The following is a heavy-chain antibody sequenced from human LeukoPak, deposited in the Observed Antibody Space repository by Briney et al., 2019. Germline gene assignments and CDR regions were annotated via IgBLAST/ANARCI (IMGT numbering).Heavy chain of an antibody. D-gene: IGHD3-22*01. CDR2: INPSGGST. CDR3: ARERRWQYYDSSGYISWFDP. CDR1: GYTFTSYY. Sequence: ASVKVSCTASGYTFTSYYMHWVRQAPGQGLEWMGIINPSGGSTSYAQKFQDRVTMTWDMSTSTVYMELSSLRSEDTAVYYGARERRWQYYDSSGYISWFDPWGQGTLVTVSS. V-gene: IGHV1-46*01. J-gene: IGHJ5*02.